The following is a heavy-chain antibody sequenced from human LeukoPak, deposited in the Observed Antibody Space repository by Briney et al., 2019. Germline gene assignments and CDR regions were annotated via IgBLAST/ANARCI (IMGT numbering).Heavy chain of an antibody. J-gene: IGHJ5*02. D-gene: IGHD3-22*01. CDR3: ARASYYYDRSGYYFNWFDP. V-gene: IGHV1-69*05. Sequence: SVKVSCXASGGTFSSYAISGVGQAPGQGREWMGGIIPIFGTSNYVQKFQGRVTITTHDSTHTAYMKLSSMRSEDTAVYYCARASYYYDRSGYYFNWFDPWGQGPLVTVSS. CDR1: GGTFSSYA. CDR2: IIPIFGTS.